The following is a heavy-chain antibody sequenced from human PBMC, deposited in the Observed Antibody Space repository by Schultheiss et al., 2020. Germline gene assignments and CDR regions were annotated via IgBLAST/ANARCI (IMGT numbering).Heavy chain of an antibody. CDR3: GKEGSRDGYSSLEY. D-gene: IGHD5-24*01. V-gene: IGHV3-9*01. J-gene: IGHJ4*02. CDR1: GFTFDDYA. Sequence: GGSLRLSCAASGFTFDDYAMFWVRQAPGKGLEWVSGISWNSAYIGHADSVKGRFTISRDNAKNSLYLQMNSLRPEDTALYYCGKEGSRDGYSSLEYWGQGTLVTVSS. CDR2: ISWNSAYI.